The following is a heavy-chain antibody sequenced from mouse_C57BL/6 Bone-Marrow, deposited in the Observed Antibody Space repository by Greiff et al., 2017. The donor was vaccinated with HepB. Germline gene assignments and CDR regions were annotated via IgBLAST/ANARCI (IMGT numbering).Heavy chain of an antibody. Sequence: EVQGVESGAELVRPGASVKLSCTASGFNIKDDYMHWVKQRPEQGLEWIGWIDPENGDTEYASKFQGKATITADTSSNTAYLQLSSLTSEDTAVYYCTTSGLRFAYWGQGTLVTVSA. CDR2: IDPENGDT. J-gene: IGHJ3*01. V-gene: IGHV14-4*01. D-gene: IGHD2-4*01. CDR1: GFNIKDDY. CDR3: TTSGLRFAY.